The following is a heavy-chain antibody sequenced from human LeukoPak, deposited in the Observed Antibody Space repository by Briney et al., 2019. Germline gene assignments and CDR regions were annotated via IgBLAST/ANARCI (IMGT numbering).Heavy chain of an antibody. J-gene: IGHJ6*02. CDR2: IIPIFGIA. CDR1: GGTFSSYA. D-gene: IGHD3-3*01. V-gene: IGHV1-69*04. Sequence: SLKLSCTASGGTFSSYAISWVRQAPGQGLEWMGRIIPIFGIANYAQKFQGRVTITADKSTSTAYMELSSLRSEDTAVYHCARDRSGYYVYDGMDVWGQGTTVTVSS. CDR3: ARDRSGYYVYDGMDV.